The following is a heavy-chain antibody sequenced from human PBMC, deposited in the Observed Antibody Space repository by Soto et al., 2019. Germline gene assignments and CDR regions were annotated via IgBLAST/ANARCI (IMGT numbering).Heavy chain of an antibody. Sequence: ASVKVSCKASGGTFSSYTISWVRQAPGKGLEWMGGFDPEDGETIYAQKFQGRVTMTEDTSTDTAYMELSSLRSEDTAVYYCATDVLLWFGELKYDYWGQGTLVTVSS. V-gene: IGHV1-24*01. CDR2: FDPEDGET. D-gene: IGHD3-10*01. CDR3: ATDVLLWFGELKYDY. J-gene: IGHJ4*02. CDR1: GGTFSSYT.